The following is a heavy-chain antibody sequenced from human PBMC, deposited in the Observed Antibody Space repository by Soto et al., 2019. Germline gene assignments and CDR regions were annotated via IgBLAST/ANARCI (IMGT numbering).Heavy chain of an antibody. CDR1: GDSITSSSYY. J-gene: IGHJ4*02. V-gene: IGHV4-39*01. D-gene: IGHD3-22*01. Sequence: SETLSLTCTVSGDSITSSSYYWGWIRQPPGKGLECIGNIYYDGNTYYNPSLKSRVTISLDTSKNQFSLRLNSVTAADTAVYYCARAHYYDSSGYYPGGFDYWGQGTLVT. CDR3: ARAHYYDSSGYYPGGFDY. CDR2: IYYDGNT.